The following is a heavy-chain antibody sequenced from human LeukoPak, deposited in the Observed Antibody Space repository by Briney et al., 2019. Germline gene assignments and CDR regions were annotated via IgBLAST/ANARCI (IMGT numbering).Heavy chain of an antibody. J-gene: IGHJ4*02. Sequence: SVKVSCKASGGTFSSYTISWVRQAPGQGLEWMGGIIPILGIANYAQKFQGRVTITADKSTSTAYMELSSLRSEDTAVHYCATRVDSSGYYLDYWGQGTLVTVSS. CDR1: GGTFSSYT. V-gene: IGHV1-69*10. CDR3: ATRVDSSGYYLDY. CDR2: IIPILGIA. D-gene: IGHD3-22*01.